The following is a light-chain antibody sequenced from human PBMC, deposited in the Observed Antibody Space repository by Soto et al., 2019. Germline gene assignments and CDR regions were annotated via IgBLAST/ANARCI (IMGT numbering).Light chain of an antibody. CDR3: QYYYESSP. CDR2: GAS. Sequence: EVVVTQFPPTLSVSPGERATLSCRASQSVNLYSAWYQQKPGQAPRLLIYGASSRATVIADRFSGSGSGTDFPLTISRLEPEDSAVYYCQYYYESSPFGRGTQVDIK. CDR1: QSVNLY. V-gene: IGKV3-20*01. J-gene: IGKJ4*01.